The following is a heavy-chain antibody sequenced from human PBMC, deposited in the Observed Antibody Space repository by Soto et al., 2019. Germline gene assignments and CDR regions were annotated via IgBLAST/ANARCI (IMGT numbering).Heavy chain of an antibody. CDR2: ISGSGGST. J-gene: IGHJ4*02. D-gene: IGHD3-10*01. CDR3: AKDSFGLLWFGALFDY. Sequence: EVQLLESGGGLVQPGGSLRLSCAASGFTFSSYAMSWVRQAPGKGLEWVSAISGSGGSTYYADSVKGRFTISRDNSKNPLYLQMNSLRAEDTAVYYCAKDSFGLLWFGALFDYWGQGTLVTVSS. CDR1: GFTFSSYA. V-gene: IGHV3-23*01.